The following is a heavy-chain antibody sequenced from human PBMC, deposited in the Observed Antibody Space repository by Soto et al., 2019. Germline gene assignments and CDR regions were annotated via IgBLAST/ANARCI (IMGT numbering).Heavy chain of an antibody. V-gene: IGHV3-30-3*01. Sequence: GGSLRHSCAASGFTFRSYAMHWVRQAPGKGLEWVAVISHDGSNKFYAHSVRGRITISRDNSKNTVYLQMNSLKTEDTAVYYCTRDPEVGYSPHFDYWGQGTLVTVSS. CDR3: TRDPEVGYSPHFDY. CDR1: GFTFRSYA. D-gene: IGHD5-18*01. J-gene: IGHJ4*02. CDR2: ISHDGSNK.